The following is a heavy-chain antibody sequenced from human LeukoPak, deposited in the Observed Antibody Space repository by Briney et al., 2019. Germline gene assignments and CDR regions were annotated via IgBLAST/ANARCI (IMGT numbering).Heavy chain of an antibody. CDR2: DIYTGST. J-gene: IGHJ4*02. Sequence: PSETLSLTCTVSGVSISRYYWSWIRQPPGKGLEWIGYDIYTGSTNYNPSLKSRVTISIDTSKNQFSLNLSSVTAADTAVYYCASTGEMYSSGWYFDFWGQGTLVTVSS. V-gene: IGHV4-59*01. D-gene: IGHD6-19*01. CDR3: ASTGEMYSSGWYFDF. CDR1: GVSISRYY.